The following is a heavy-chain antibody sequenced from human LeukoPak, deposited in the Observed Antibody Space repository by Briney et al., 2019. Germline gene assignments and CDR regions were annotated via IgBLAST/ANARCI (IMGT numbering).Heavy chain of an antibody. CDR2: IYSGGST. V-gene: IGHV3-66*02. J-gene: IGHJ4*02. Sequence: GGSLRLSCAASGFTVSSNYMSWVRQAPGKGLEWVSVIYSGGSTYYADSVKGRFTISRDNSKNTLYLQMNSLRAEDTAVYYCARYGISMTTVTGLDYWGQGTLVTVSS. D-gene: IGHD4-11*01. CDR3: ARYGISMTTVTGLDY. CDR1: GFTVSSNY.